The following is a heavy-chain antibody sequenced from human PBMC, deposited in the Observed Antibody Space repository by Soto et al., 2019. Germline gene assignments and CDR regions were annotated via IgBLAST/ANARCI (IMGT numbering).Heavy chain of an antibody. CDR2: MSRNTNYI. J-gene: IGHJ4*02. CDR3: ARESEDLTSNFDY. CDR1: GFTFTRYS. V-gene: IGHV3-21*06. Sequence: EVQLVESGGGLVKPGGSLRLSCAASGFTFTRYSMNWVRQAPGKGLEWVASMSRNTNYIYYGDSMKGRFTISRDNAKNSLYLEMNSLRAEDTAVYYCARESEDLTSNFDYWGQGTMVTVSS.